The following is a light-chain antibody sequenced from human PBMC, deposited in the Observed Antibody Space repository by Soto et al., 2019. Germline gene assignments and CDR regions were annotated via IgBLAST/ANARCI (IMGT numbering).Light chain of an antibody. CDR2: DAS. CDR3: QQYNNYSPT. CDR1: QSITNW. Sequence: DIQMTQSPSTLSAYVGDRVTITCRASQSITNWVAWYQQKPGKAPKLPIYDASNLESGVPSRFSGGGSGTDFTLTVSSLPPDDFATYYCQQYNNYSPTFGQGTKV. J-gene: IGKJ1*01. V-gene: IGKV1-5*01.